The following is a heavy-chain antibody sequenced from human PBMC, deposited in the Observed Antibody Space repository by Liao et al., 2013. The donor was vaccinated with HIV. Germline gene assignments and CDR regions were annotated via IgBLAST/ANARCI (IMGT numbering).Heavy chain of an antibody. J-gene: IGHJ4*02. CDR3: ARGRYSSSLSN. Sequence: QVQLQQWGAGLLKPSETLSLTCAVYGESFSGYCWSWIRQPPGKGLEWIGEINHSGSTNYNPSLKSRVTISVDTSKNQFSLKLSSVTAADTAVYYCARGRYSSSLSNWGQGTPVTVSS. CDR2: INHSGST. D-gene: IGHD6-6*01. V-gene: IGHV4-34*01. CDR1: GESFSGYC.